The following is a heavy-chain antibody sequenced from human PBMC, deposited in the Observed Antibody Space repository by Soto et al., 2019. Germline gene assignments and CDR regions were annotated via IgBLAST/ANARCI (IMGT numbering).Heavy chain of an antibody. CDR2: IWYDGSNK. J-gene: IGHJ6*02. CDR1: GFTFSSYG. Sequence: QVQLVESGGGVVQPGRSLRLSCAASGFTFSSYGMHWVRQAPGKGLEWVAVIWYDGSNKYYADSVKGRFTISRDNSKNTLYLQMNSLRAEDTAVYYCARDRTAVAGTFIDSYYGMDVWGQGTTVTVSS. CDR3: ARDRTAVAGTFIDSYYGMDV. D-gene: IGHD6-19*01. V-gene: IGHV3-33*01.